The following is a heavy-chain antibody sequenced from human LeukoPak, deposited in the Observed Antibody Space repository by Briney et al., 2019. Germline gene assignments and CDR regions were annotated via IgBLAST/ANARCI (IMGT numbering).Heavy chain of an antibody. V-gene: IGHV4-38-2*02. CDR1: GYPIGLDYY. CDR3: ARAPSSYESGNGYPNLGWLDP. J-gene: IGHJ5*02. Sequence: SETLSLTCKVSGYPIGLDYYWVWIRQATGRGLQWIGGFHRGRIQYNSALKSRVTISIDSSKNQFSLRMWPVTAADTAFYFCARAPSSYESGNGYPNLGWLDPWGQGALVTVSS. D-gene: IGHD5-24*01. CDR2: FHRGRI.